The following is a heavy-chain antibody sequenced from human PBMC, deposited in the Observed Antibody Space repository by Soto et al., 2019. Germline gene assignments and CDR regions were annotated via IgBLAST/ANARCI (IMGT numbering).Heavy chain of an antibody. CDR3: ARSFRQWLVDS. D-gene: IGHD6-19*01. J-gene: IGHJ4*02. V-gene: IGHV3-33*01. CDR2: IWYDGSNK. CDR1: GFTFSSYD. Sequence: GGSLRLSCAASGFTFSSYDMHWVRQAPGKGLEWVGIIWYDGSNKYYADSVKGRFTISRDNSKNTLYLEVNSLRADDTAVYYCARSFRQWLVDSWGQGALVTASS.